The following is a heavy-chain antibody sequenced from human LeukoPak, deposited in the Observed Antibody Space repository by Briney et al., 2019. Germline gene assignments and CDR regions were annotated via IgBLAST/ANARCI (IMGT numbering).Heavy chain of an antibody. CDR1: GGSISSYY. D-gene: IGHD6-19*01. J-gene: IGHJ4*02. CDR2: INYSGST. Sequence: NPSETLSLTCTVSGGSISSYYWSWIRQPPGKGLEWIGYINYSGSTNYNPSLKSRVTISVDTSKNQFSLKLSSVTAADTALYYCASTGEMYSSGWYFDYWGQGTLVTVSS. CDR3: ASTGEMYSSGWYFDY. V-gene: IGHV4-59*01.